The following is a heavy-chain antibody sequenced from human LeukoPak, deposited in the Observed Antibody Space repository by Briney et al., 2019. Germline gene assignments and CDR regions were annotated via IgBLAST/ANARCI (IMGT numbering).Heavy chain of an antibody. Sequence: ASVTVSFKCSGYTFTSYGISWVRPAPGQGLEWMGWISAYNGNTNYAQKLQGRVTMTTDTSTRTAYMELRSLRPDDTAVYYSASDRGDYNTFDYWGQGTLVTVSS. CDR2: ISAYNGNT. CDR1: GYTFTSYG. J-gene: IGHJ4*02. CDR3: ASDRGDYNTFDY. V-gene: IGHV1-18*01. D-gene: IGHD4-17*01.